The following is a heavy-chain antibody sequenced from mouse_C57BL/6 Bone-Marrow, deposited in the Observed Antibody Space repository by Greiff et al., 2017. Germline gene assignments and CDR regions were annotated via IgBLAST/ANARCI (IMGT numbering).Heavy chain of an antibody. CDR1: GYTFTDYE. D-gene: IGHD1-1*01. Sequence: QVQLQQSGAELVRPGASVTLSCKASGYTFTDYEMHWVKQTPVHGLEWIGAIDPETGGTAYNQKFKGKAILTADKSSSTAYMELRSLTSEDSAVYSGTRYGSSLCYWYFDVWGTGTTVTVSS. CDR3: TRYGSSLCYWYFDV. CDR2: IDPETGGT. V-gene: IGHV1-15*01. J-gene: IGHJ1*03.